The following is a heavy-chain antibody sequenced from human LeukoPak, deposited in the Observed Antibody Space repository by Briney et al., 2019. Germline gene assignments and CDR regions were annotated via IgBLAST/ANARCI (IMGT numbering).Heavy chain of an antibody. V-gene: IGHV3-53*01. CDR2: IYSGGST. D-gene: IGHD6-19*01. J-gene: IGHJ6*03. CDR3: ARGSRYSSGWYSYYYYMDV. Sequence: GGSLRLSSAASGFTVSSNYMSWVRQAPGKGLEWVSVIYSGGSTYYADSVKGRFTISRDNSKNTLYLQMNSLRAEDTAVYYCARGSRYSSGWYSYYYYMDVWGKGTTVTISS. CDR1: GFTVSSNY.